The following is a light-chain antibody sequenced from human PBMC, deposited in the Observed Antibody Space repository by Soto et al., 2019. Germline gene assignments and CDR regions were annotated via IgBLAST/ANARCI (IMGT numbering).Light chain of an antibody. CDR3: QQYGSSPRGIT. CDR2: GAS. CDR1: QSVSSSY. V-gene: IGKV3-20*01. Sequence: EIVLTQSPGTLSLSPGERATLSCRASQSVSSSYLAWYQQKPGQAPRLLIYGASSRATGIPDRFSGSGSGTDFTLTISRLEPEDFAVYYCQQYGSSPRGITFGPGTKVDI. J-gene: IGKJ3*01.